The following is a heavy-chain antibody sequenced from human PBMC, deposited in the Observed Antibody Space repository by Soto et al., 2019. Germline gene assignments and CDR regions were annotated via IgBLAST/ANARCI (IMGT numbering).Heavy chain of an antibody. J-gene: IGHJ4*02. Sequence: QVQLVESGGGVVQPGRSLRLSCAASGFTFSSYGMHWVRQAPGKGREWVAVIWYDGSNKYYADSVKGRFTISRDNSKNTLYLQMNSLRAEDTAVYYCARESIAAEFDYWGQGTLVTVSS. D-gene: IGHD6-25*01. CDR2: IWYDGSNK. V-gene: IGHV3-33*01. CDR1: GFTFSSYG. CDR3: ARESIAAEFDY.